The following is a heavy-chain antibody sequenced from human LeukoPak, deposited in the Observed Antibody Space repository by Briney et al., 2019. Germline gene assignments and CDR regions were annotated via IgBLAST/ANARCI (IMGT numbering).Heavy chain of an antibody. V-gene: IGHV3-11*04. Sequence: PGGSLRLSCAASGFTFSDYYMSWLRQAPGKGLEWVSYISSSGRTIYYADSVKGRFTISRDNAKTSLYLHMNSLRAEDTAVYYCARADCSSTDCYEFDYWGQGTLVTVSS. CDR1: GFTFSDYY. J-gene: IGHJ4*02. CDR2: ISSSGRTI. CDR3: ARADCSSTDCYEFDY. D-gene: IGHD2-2*01.